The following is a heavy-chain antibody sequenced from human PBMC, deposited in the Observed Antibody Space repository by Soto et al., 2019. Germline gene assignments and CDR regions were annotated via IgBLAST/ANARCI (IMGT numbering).Heavy chain of an antibody. CDR1: GGTFSSYA. CDR3: ARELSQGFDY. J-gene: IGHJ4*02. Sequence: ASVKFSCKDSGGTFSSYAISWVRQAPGQGLECMGIINPSCGSTSYAQKLQGRVTMTRXTXXSXVXMELSSLRCEDTAVYYCARELSQGFDYWGQ. CDR2: INPSCGST. V-gene: IGHV1-46*01. D-gene: IGHD2-15*01.